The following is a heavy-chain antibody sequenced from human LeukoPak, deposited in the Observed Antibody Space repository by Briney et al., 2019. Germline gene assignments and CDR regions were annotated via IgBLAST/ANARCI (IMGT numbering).Heavy chain of an antibody. V-gene: IGHV1-69*01. CDR2: IIPIFGTA. CDR1: GGTFSSYA. CDR3: ARGDRAYCAGDCYFDY. D-gene: IGHD2-21*02. J-gene: IGHJ4*02. Sequence: ASVTVSCTASGGTFSSYAISWVRQAPGQGLEWMGGIIPIFGTANYAQKFQGRVTITADESTSTAYMELSSLRSEDTAVYYCARGDRAYCAGDCYFDYWGQGTLVTVSS.